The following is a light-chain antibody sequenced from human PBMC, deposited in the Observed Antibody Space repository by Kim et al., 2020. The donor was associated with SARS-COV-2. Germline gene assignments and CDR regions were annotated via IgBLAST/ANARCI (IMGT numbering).Light chain of an antibody. J-gene: IGLJ2*01. CDR1: SSDIGGYDY. Sequence: QSALTQPPSASGSPGQSVTISCTGTSSDIGGYDYVSWYQQHPGKAPKLMISEVTKRPSGVPDRFSASKSGNTASLTVSGLQAEDEADYYCSSYAGSNSPVVFGGGTKLTVL. CDR2: EVT. CDR3: SSYAGSNSPVV. V-gene: IGLV2-8*01.